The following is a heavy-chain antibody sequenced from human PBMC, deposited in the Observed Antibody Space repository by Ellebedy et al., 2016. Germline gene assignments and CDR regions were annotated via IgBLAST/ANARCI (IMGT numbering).Heavy chain of an antibody. CDR3: ARVSRSSGWYGY. CDR2: INSDGSST. J-gene: IGHJ4*02. V-gene: IGHV3-74*01. CDR1: GFTFSSYW. Sequence: GGSLRLXCAASGFTFSSYWMHWVRQAPGKGLVWVSRINSDGSSTSYADSVKGRFTISRDNAKNTLYLQMNSLRAEDTAVYYCARVSRSSGWYGYWGQGTLVTVSS. D-gene: IGHD6-19*01.